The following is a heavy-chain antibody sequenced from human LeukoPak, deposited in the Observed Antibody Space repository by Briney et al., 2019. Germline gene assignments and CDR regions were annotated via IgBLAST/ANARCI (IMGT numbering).Heavy chain of an antibody. D-gene: IGHD1-26*01. CDR1: GGTFSSYA. CDR3: ARDELNAFDI. CDR2: IIPIFGTA. V-gene: IGHV1-69*06. J-gene: IGHJ3*02. Sequence: ASGTVSCKASGGTFSSYAISWVRQAPGQGLEWMGGIIPIFGTANYAQKFQGRVTITADKSTSTAYMELSSLRSEDTAVYYCARDELNAFDIWGQGTMVTVSS.